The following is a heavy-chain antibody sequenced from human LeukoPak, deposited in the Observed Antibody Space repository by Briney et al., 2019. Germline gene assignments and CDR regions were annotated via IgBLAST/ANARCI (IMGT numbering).Heavy chain of an antibody. D-gene: IGHD5-18*01. CDR2: IFGSGGSP. J-gene: IGHJ4*02. Sequence: GSLRLSCEASGFTFGSHAMYWVRQAPGKGLEWVAGIFGSGGSPHYADPVKGRFTISRDNSRNTVYLQINSLRAEDTAVYYCGKTTVGYSSGQKPAWPVDYWGQGTLVTVSS. V-gene: IGHV3-23*01. CDR3: GKTTVGYSSGQKPAWPVDY. CDR1: GFTFGSHA.